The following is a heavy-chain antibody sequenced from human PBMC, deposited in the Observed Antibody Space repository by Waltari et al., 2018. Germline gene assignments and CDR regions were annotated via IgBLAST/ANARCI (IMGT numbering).Heavy chain of an antibody. D-gene: IGHD1-7*01. Sequence: QVQLVESGGGVVQPGRSLRLSCAASGFTFSSYGMPWVTQAPRKGLEWVAVISYDGSNKYYADSVKGRFTISRDNSKNTLYLQMNSLRAEDTAVYYCAKDITGTTSGSRFVDYWGQGTLVTVSS. CDR1: GFTFSSYG. CDR2: ISYDGSNK. V-gene: IGHV3-30*18. CDR3: AKDITGTTSGSRFVDY. J-gene: IGHJ4*02.